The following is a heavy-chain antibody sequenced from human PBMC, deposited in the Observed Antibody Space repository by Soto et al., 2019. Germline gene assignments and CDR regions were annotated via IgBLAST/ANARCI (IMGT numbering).Heavy chain of an antibody. D-gene: IGHD2-15*01. J-gene: IGHJ4*02. Sequence: PAGSLRLSCAASGFTFSAYYISWIRQAPGKGLEWVSYITSSGSTIYYADSVRGRFTISRDNARNSLYLQMNSLRAEDTAIYYCAREFKGELSVVAAARGSYFDYCGQGTLVTVSS. CDR2: ITSSGSTI. CDR1: GFTFSAYY. V-gene: IGHV3-11*01. CDR3: AREFKGELSVVAAARGSYFDY.